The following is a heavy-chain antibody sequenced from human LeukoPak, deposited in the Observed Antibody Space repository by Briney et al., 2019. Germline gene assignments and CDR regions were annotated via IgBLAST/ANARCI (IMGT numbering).Heavy chain of an antibody. D-gene: IGHD1-26*01. V-gene: IGHV3-23*01. CDR2: ISGSGGST. Sequence: GGSLRLSCAASGFTFSSYAMSWVRQAPGKGLEWVSAISGSGGSTYYADSVKGRFTISRDNSKNTLYLQMNSLRAEDTAVYYCVNIVGATFADYWGQGTLVTVSS. J-gene: IGHJ4*02. CDR3: VNIVGATFADY. CDR1: GFTFSSYA.